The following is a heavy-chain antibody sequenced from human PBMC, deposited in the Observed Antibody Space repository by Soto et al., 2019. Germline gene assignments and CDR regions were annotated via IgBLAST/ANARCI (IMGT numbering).Heavy chain of an antibody. CDR2: IDPSDSYT. CDR1: GYSFTSYW. CDR3: ARQGDRQYYDSLPGSLDY. Sequence: EVQLVQSGAEVKKPGESLRISCKGSGYSFTSYWISWVRQMPGKGLEWMGRIDPSDSYTNYSPSFQGHVTISADKSISTAYLQWSSLKASDTAMYYCARQGDRQYYDSLPGSLDYWGQGTLVTVSS. D-gene: IGHD3-22*01. J-gene: IGHJ4*02. V-gene: IGHV5-10-1*03.